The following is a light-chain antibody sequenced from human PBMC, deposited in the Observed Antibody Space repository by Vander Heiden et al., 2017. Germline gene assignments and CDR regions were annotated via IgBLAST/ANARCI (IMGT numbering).Light chain of an antibody. Sequence: SSELTQDPAVSVALGQTVRITCQGDSLRSYYASWYQQKPGQAPVLVIYGKNNRPSGIPDRFSGSSSGNTASLTITGAQAEDEADYYCNSRDSSGNHPVVFGGGTKLTAL. V-gene: IGLV3-19*01. CDR2: GKN. CDR3: NSRDSSGNHPVV. J-gene: IGLJ2*01. CDR1: SLRSYY.